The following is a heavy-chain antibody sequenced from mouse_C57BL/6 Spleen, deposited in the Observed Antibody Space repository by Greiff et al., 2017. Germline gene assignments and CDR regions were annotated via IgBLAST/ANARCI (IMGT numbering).Heavy chain of an antibody. J-gene: IGHJ4*01. D-gene: IGHD2-4*01. V-gene: IGHV1-62-2*01. CDR2: FYPGSGSS. CDR3: ARETRDDDGEYDMDY. CDR1: GYTFTEYS. Sequence: QVQLQQSGAELVKPGASVKLSCKASGYTFTEYSIHWVKQRPGQGLEWIGWFYPGSGSSKYNEKFKDKATLTADKSSSTAYMELSRLTSEDSAVYVCARETRDDDGEYDMDYWGQGTSVTVSS.